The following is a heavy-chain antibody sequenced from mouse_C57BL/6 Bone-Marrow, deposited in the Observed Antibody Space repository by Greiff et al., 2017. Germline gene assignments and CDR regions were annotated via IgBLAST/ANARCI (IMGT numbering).Heavy chain of an antibody. CDR1: GYTFTGYY. CDR3: ARDWVDYYFDY. J-gene: IGHJ2*01. Sequence: QVQLQQSGPELVKPGASVKISCKASGYTFTGYYINWVKQRPGQGLEWIGRILPGSGSTYYNEKFKGKATLTVDKSSSTAYMLLSSLAYEDSAVYFCARDWVDYYFDYWGQGTTLTVSS. V-gene: IGHV1-75*01. CDR2: ILPGSGST.